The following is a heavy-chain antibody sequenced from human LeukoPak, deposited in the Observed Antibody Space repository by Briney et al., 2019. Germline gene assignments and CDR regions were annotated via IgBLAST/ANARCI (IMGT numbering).Heavy chain of an antibody. D-gene: IGHD2-2*03. CDR1: GFTFSSYA. J-gene: IGHJ4*02. V-gene: IGHV3-23*01. CDR2: ISGSGGST. Sequence: PGRSLRLSCAASGFTFSSYAMSWVRQAPGKGLEWVSAISGSGGSTYYADSVKGRFTISRDNSKNTLYLQMNSLRAEDTAVYYCAKDPGYCSSISCYYFDYWGQGTLVTVSS. CDR3: AKDPGYCSSISCYYFDY.